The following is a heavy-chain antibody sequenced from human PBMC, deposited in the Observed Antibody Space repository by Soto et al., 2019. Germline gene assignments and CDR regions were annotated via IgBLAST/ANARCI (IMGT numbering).Heavy chain of an antibody. CDR1: GFTFSSYS. CDR3: ARDHLEGYSKDY. J-gene: IGHJ4*02. CDR2: ISSSSSYI. D-gene: IGHD4-4*01. V-gene: IGHV3-21*01. Sequence: EVQLVESGGGLVKPGGSLRLSCAASGFTFSSYSMNWVRQAPGKGLEWVSSISSSSSYIYYADSVEGRFTISRDNAKNSLYLQMNSLRAEDTAVYYCARDHLEGYSKDYWGQGTLVTVSS.